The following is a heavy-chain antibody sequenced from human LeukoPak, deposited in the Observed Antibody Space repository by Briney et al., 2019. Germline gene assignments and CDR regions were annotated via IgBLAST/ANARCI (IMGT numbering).Heavy chain of an antibody. V-gene: IGHV1-2*02. CDR1: GYTFTGYY. J-gene: IGHJ4*02. CDR2: INPNSGGT. D-gene: IGHD3-3*01. CDR3: ARDRDDWSFLIDY. Sequence: VASVKVSCKASGYTFTGYYMHWVRQAPGRGLEWMGWINPNSGGTNYAQKFQGRVTMTRDTSISTAYMELSRLRSDDTAVYYCARDRDDWSFLIDYWGQGTLVTVSS.